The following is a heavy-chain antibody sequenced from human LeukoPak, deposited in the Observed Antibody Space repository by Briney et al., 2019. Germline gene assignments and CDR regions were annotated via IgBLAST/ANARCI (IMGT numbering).Heavy chain of an antibody. J-gene: IGHJ5*02. CDR1: GYTFTSYG. V-gene: IGHV1-18*01. CDR2: TSAYNGNT. Sequence: ASVKVSCKASGYTFTSYGISWVRQAPGQGLEWMGWTSAYNGNTNYAQKLQGRVTMTTDASTSTAYMELRSLRSDDTAVYYCARDGAAAGTGRGFDPWGQGTLVTVSS. D-gene: IGHD6-13*01. CDR3: ARDGAAAGTGRGFDP.